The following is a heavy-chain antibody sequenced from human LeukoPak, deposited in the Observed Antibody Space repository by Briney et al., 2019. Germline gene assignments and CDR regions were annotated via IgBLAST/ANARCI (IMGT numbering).Heavy chain of an antibody. J-gene: IGHJ1*01. Sequence: ASVKVSCQASGYTFTSYYMHWVRQAPGQGLEWMGIINPSGGSTSYAQKFQGRVTITRDTSTSTVYMELSSLRSADTAVYYCARPWYDSSGYYPVEYFQHWGQGTLVTVSS. CDR1: GYTFTSYY. V-gene: IGHV1-46*01. D-gene: IGHD3-22*01. CDR3: ARPWYDSSGYYPVEYFQH. CDR2: INPSGGST.